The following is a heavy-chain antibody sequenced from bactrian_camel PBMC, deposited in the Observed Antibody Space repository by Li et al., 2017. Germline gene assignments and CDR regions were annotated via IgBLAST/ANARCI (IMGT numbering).Heavy chain of an antibody. CDR3: AAICGSLWEAGSGSSY. Sequence: DVQLVESGGGLVQPGGSLRLSCAASGFTFSMSFMSWARQAPGKGVEWVSRINSGGQRTYYADSVKGRFTVSRDNAKNTLNLQMDRLKTEDTGMYYCAAICGSLWEAGSGSSYWGQGTQVTVS. CDR2: INSGGQRT. D-gene: IGHD3*01. V-gene: IGHV3S40*01. J-gene: IGHJ4*01. CDR1: GFTFSMSF.